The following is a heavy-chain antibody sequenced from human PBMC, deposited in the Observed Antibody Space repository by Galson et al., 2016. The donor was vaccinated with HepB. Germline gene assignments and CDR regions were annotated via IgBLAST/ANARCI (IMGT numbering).Heavy chain of an antibody. J-gene: IGHJ4*02. CDR3: TRVHRGYYFSYFDH. Sequence: SLRLSCAASGFAFSTYTIICVRQAPGKGLEWVSSISSNSAYIYYAASVKGRLTVSRDNAKNSVYLHMNSLRAEDTAIYYCTRVHRGYYFSYFDHWGQGTLVTVSS. CDR2: ISSNSAYI. V-gene: IGHV3-21*01. D-gene: IGHD3-22*01. CDR1: GFAFSTYT.